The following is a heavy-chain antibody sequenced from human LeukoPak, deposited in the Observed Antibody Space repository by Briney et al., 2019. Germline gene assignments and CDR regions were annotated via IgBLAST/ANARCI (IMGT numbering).Heavy chain of an antibody. D-gene: IGHD3-3*01. CDR1: GYTFTSYD. Sequence: ASVKVSCKASGYTFTSYDINWVRQATGQGLEWMGWMNPNSGNTGYAQKFQGRVTITRNTSISTAYMELSSLRSEDTAVYYCARNRGGGDFWSGYYPRGPDAFDIWGQGTMVTVSS. CDR2: MNPNSGNT. J-gene: IGHJ3*02. V-gene: IGHV1-8*03. CDR3: ARNRGGGDFWSGYYPRGPDAFDI.